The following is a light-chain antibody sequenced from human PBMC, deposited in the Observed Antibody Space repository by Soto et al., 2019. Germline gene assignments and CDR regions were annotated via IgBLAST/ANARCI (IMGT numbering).Light chain of an antibody. Sequence: EIGLTQSPGTLSLSPGERATLSCRASQSVSSSYLAWYQQKPGQAPRLLIYGASSRATGIPDRFSGSGSGTDFTLTISRLEPEDFAVYYCQQYGRSPYTFGQGTKLEIK. CDR3: QQYGRSPYT. J-gene: IGKJ2*01. CDR2: GAS. CDR1: QSVSSSY. V-gene: IGKV3-20*01.